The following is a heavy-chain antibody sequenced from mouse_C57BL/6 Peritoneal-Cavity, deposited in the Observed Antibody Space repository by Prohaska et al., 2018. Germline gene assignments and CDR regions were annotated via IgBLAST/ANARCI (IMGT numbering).Heavy chain of an antibody. CDR2: TVYSGIT. D-gene: IGHD1-1*01. J-gene: IGHJ1*03. V-gene: IGHV3-3*01. Sequence: EYMGYTVYSGITYYNPTLESRTYITRDTSKKQFSLKLSYVTTEDTATYYCARDYYGNWYIDVWGTGTTVTVSS. CDR3: ARDYYGNWYIDV.